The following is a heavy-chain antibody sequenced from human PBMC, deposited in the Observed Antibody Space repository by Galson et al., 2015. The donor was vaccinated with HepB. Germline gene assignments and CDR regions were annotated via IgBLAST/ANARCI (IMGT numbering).Heavy chain of an antibody. CDR2: IRYDGSNK. CDR1: GFTFSSYG. CDR3: AKGRYGSGSSWYYFDY. D-gene: IGHD3-10*01. J-gene: IGHJ4*02. Sequence: SLRLSCAASGFTFSSYGMHWVRQAPGKGLEWVAVIRYDGSNKYYADSVKGRFTISRDNSKNTLYLQMNSLRAEDTAVYYCAKGRYGSGSSWYYFDYWGQGTLVTVSS. V-gene: IGHV3-30*02.